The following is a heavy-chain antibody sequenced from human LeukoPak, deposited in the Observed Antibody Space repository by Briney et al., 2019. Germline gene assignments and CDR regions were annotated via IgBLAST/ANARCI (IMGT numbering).Heavy chain of an antibody. V-gene: IGHV3-21*01. CDR3: ARASDHESGSYRWDAFDI. Sequence: GGSLRLFFAGSTFTFSSYSIICVSQSRGTGAIGSSAIISSGSYIYYADSLKGRFTVSRDNARKSLYLQMNSLRAEDTAVYYCARASDHESGSYRWDAFDIWGQGTMVTVSS. J-gene: IGHJ3*02. D-gene: IGHD3-16*02. CDR2: IISSGSYI. CDR1: TFTFSSYS.